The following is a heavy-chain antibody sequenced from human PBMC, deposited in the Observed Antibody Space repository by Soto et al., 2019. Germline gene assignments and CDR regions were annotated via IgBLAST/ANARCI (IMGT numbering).Heavy chain of an antibody. V-gene: IGHV3-11*01. J-gene: IGHJ3*02. CDR3: ARGGNLGYCSGATCDFDI. D-gene: IGHD2-15*01. Sequence: PGGSLRLSCAASGFRFSDYSMSWIRQGPGRGLEWLSDMSGSGAFVNYADPVKGRFTISRDNAKNSLYMQMDSLRAEDTAVYYCARGGNLGYCSGATCDFDIWGQWTMVTVSS. CDR2: MSGSGAFV. CDR1: GFRFSDYS.